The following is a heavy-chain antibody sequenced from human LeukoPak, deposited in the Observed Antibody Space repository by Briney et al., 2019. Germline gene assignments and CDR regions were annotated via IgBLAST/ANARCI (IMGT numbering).Heavy chain of an antibody. D-gene: IGHD3-22*01. J-gene: IGHJ1*01. V-gene: IGHV1-69*05. Sequence: GASVKVSCKASGGPFSMLAFSWVRQAPGQGLEWMGGIIPVYGTPNYAQSFQGRVTITTDDSTSTGYMELSSLTSEDTAIYYCARDSSGYPVGYFEHWGQGTLVTVSS. CDR3: ARDSSGYPVGYFEH. CDR2: IIPVYGTP. CDR1: GGPFSMLA.